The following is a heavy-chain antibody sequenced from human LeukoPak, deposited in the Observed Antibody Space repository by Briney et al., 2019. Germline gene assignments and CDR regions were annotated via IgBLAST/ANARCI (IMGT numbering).Heavy chain of an antibody. D-gene: IGHD6-13*01. CDR1: GFTFSSYS. Sequence: GSLRLSCAASGFTFSSYSMNWVRQAPGKGLEWVSGISGFGGSTYYAPSVKGRLTISRDNFGNMLYLHLDSLRVEDTAIYYCARRSGSSWSSFDYWGQGALVTVSS. J-gene: IGHJ4*02. CDR2: ISGFGGST. V-gene: IGHV3-23*01. CDR3: ARRSGSSWSSFDY.